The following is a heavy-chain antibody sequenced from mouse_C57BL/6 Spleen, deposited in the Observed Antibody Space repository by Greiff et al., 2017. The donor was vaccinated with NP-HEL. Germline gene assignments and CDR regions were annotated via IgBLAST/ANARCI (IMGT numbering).Heavy chain of an antibody. J-gene: IGHJ2*01. D-gene: IGHD1-1*01. CDR1: GFTFSDYG. CDR3: ARGHYYGSSFPFDY. Sequence: DVHLVESGGGLVKPGGSLKLSCAASGFTFSDYGMHWVRQAPEKGLEWVAYISSGSSTIYYADTVKGRFTISRDNAKNTLFLQMTSLRSEDTAMYYCARGHYYGSSFPFDYWGQGTTLTVSS. CDR2: ISSGSSTI. V-gene: IGHV5-17*01.